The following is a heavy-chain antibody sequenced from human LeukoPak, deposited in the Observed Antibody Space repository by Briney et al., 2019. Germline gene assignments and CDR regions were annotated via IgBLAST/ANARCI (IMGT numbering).Heavy chain of an antibody. CDR2: INHSGST. CDR3: ARAGDYFDY. CDR1: GGSFSGYY. V-gene: IGHV4-34*01. Sequence: SQTLSPTCAVYGGSFSGYYWSWISQPPGEGLEWIGEINHSGSTNYNPSLKSRVTISVDTSKNQFSLKLSSVTAADTAVYYCARAGDYFDYWGQGTLVTVSS. D-gene: IGHD4-17*01. J-gene: IGHJ4*02.